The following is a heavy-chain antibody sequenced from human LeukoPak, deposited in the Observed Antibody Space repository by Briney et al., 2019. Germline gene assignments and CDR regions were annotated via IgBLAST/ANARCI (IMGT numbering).Heavy chain of an antibody. Sequence: GGSLRLSCAASGFTFDDYAMHWVRQAPGKGLEWVSFISGDGGSTYYVDSVKGRFTISRDNSKNSLYLQMNSLRTEDTALYYCAKSGIAAGYFDYWGQGTLVTVSS. CDR2: ISGDGGST. D-gene: IGHD6-13*01. CDR3: AKSGIAAGYFDY. J-gene: IGHJ4*02. CDR1: GFTFDDYA. V-gene: IGHV3-43*02.